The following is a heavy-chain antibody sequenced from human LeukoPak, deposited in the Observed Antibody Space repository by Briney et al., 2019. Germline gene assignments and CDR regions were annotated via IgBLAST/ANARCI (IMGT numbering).Heavy chain of an antibody. D-gene: IGHD6-19*01. J-gene: IGHJ2*01. CDR3: ARDTVAGTSKAFGL. V-gene: IGHV1-18*01. CDR1: GYTFTSYG. CDR2: ISAYNGNT. Sequence: ASVKVSCKASGYTFTSYGISWVRQAPGQGLEWMGWISAYNGNTNYAQKLQGRVTMTTDTSTSTAYMELRSLRSGDTAVYYCARDTVAGTSKAFGLWGRGTLVTVSS.